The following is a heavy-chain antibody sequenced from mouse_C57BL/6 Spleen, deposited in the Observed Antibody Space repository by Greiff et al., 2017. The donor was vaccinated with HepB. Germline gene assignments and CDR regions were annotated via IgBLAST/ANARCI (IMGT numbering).Heavy chain of an antibody. CDR3: ARQSNYIPDWYFDV. V-gene: IGHV1-42*01. D-gene: IGHD2-5*01. CDR2: INPSTGGT. Sequence: VQLQQSGPELVKPGASVKISCKASGYSFTGYYMNWVKQSPEKSLEWIGEINPSTGGTTYNQKFKAKATLTVDKSSSTAYMQLKSLTSEDSAVYYCARQSNYIPDWYFDVWGTGTTVTVSS. J-gene: IGHJ1*03. CDR1: GYSFTGYY.